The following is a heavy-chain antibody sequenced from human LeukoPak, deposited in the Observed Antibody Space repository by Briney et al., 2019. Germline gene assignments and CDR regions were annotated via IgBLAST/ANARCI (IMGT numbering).Heavy chain of an antibody. CDR2: INPNSGGT. Sequence: ASVKVSCKASGCTFTGYYMHWVRQAPGQGLEWMGWINPNSGGTNYAQKFQGWVTMTRDTSISTAYMELSRLRSEDTAVYYCARDTPLWESSAQYPHYYYYYGMDVWGQGTTVTVSS. D-gene: IGHD1-26*01. V-gene: IGHV1-2*04. CDR3: ARDTPLWESSAQYPHYYYYYGMDV. J-gene: IGHJ6*02. CDR1: GCTFTGYY.